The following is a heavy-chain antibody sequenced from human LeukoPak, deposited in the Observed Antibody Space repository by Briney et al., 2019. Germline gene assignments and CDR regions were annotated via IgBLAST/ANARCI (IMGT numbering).Heavy chain of an antibody. J-gene: IGHJ6*03. D-gene: IGHD5-12*01. Sequence: GGSLRLSCAASGFTFSSYSMNWVRQAPGKGLEWVSSISSSSSYIYYADSVKGRFTISRDNAKNSLYLQMNSLRAEDTAVYYCARHSGYDSGYYYYMDVWGKGTTVTISS. V-gene: IGHV3-21*01. CDR3: ARHSGYDSGYYYYMDV. CDR2: ISSSSSYI. CDR1: GFTFSSYS.